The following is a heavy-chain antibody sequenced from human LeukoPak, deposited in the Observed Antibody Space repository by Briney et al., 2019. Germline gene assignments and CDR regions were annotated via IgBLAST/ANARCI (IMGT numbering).Heavy chain of an antibody. CDR1: GFTFSSYS. Sequence: GGSLRLSCAASGFTFSSYSMNWVRQAPGKGLEWVSSISSSSSYIYHADSVKGRFTISRDNSKNTLYLQMNSLRAEDTAVYYCARGRYQLLYDYWGQGTLVTVSS. V-gene: IGHV3-21*04. CDR2: ISSSSSYI. D-gene: IGHD2-2*02. J-gene: IGHJ4*02. CDR3: ARGRYQLLYDY.